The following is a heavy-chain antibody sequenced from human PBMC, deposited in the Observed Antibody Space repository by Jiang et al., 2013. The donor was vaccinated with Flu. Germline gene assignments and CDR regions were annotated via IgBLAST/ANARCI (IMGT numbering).Heavy chain of an antibody. CDR2: ISGSGGST. J-gene: IGHJ4*02. D-gene: IGHD3-16*02. CDR1: GFTFSSYA. Sequence: RLSCAASGFTFSSYAMSWVRQAPGKGLEWVSAISGSGGSTYYADSVKGRFTISRDNSKNTLYLQMNSLRAEDTAVYYCATNLGIMITFGGVIAAFDYWGQGTLVTVSS. CDR3: ATNLGIMITFGGVIAAFDY. V-gene: IGHV3-23*01.